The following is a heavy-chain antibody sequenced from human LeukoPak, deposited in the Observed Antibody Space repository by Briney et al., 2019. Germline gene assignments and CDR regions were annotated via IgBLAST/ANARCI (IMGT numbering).Heavy chain of an antibody. Sequence: PSETLSLTCTVSGGSVSSNNHYWGWIRQPPGKGLEWLGYIYYTGTTKYNPSLKTRVTISIDTSKNHFSLRLTSVTAADTAVYFCARVKAARLVDCSGGSCFSGYFDPWGQGTLVTVSS. J-gene: IGHJ5*02. V-gene: IGHV4-61*03. CDR1: GGSVSSNNHY. D-gene: IGHD2-15*01. CDR2: IYYTGTT. CDR3: ARVKAARLVDCSGGSCFSGYFDP.